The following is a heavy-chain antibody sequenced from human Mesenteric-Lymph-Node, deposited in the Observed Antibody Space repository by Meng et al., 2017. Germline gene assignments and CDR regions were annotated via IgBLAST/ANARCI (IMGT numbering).Heavy chain of an antibody. CDR2: ISSSSSYI. D-gene: IGHD2-2*01. J-gene: IGHJ5*02. V-gene: IGHV3-23*01. Sequence: GESLKISCTASGFTFGDYAMSWVRQAPGKGLEWVSSISSSSSYIYYADSVKGRFTISRDNSKNTLYLQMNSLRAEDTAVYYCAKDRYCSSTSCYGTNWFDPWGQGTLVTVSS. CDR1: GFTFGDYA. CDR3: AKDRYCSSTSCYGTNWFDP.